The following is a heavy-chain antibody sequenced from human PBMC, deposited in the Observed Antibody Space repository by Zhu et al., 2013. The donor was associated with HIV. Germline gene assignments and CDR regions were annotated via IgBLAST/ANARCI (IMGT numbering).Heavy chain of an antibody. V-gene: IGHV4-34*01. CDR1: GSFSGYS. D-gene: IGHD5-18*01. CDR2: MNHRGDF. CDR3: ARGLGGSWTQLCWRDTDYYYGMDG. Sequence: GSFSGYSWTWVRQCPGKGLEWIGEMNHRGDFYFSPSLKSRVNIFVETPMNHFTLRMWSLTTADTAVYYCARGLGGSWTQLCWRDTDYYYGMDGLGPGDHGRRLF. J-gene: IGHJ6*02.